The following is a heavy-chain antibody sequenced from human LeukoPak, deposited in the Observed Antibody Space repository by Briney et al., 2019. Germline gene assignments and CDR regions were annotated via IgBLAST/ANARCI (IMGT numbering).Heavy chain of an antibody. CDR2: ISGSGGGV. J-gene: IGHJ4*02. V-gene: IGHV3-23*01. CDR1: GFTFGTYA. D-gene: IGHD3-22*01. Sequence: GGSLRLSCAASGFTFGTYAMSWVRQAPGKGLEWVSTISGSGGGVYYADSVKGRFTISRDNSQNTVYLQMNSLSAEDTALYYCAKDYTMIVVVNYFDSWGQGTLVTVSS. CDR3: AKDYTMIVVVNYFDS.